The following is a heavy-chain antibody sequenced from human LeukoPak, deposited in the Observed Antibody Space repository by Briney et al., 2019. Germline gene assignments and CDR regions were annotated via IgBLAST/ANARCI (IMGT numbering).Heavy chain of an antibody. V-gene: IGHV3-23*01. J-gene: IGHJ5*02. CDR2: ISGSGGST. CDR3: ARMDSYYGSGRGNWFDP. D-gene: IGHD3-10*01. Sequence: VGTLRLSCAASRFTFSSHGMSWVRQAPGKGLEWVSAISGSGGSTYYADSVKGRFTISRDNSKNTLYLQMNSLRAEDTAVYYCARMDSYYGSGRGNWFDPWGQGTLVTVSS. CDR1: RFTFSSHG.